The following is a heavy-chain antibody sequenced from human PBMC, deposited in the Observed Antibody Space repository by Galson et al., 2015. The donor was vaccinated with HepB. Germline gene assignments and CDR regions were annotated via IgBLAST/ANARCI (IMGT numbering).Heavy chain of an antibody. D-gene: IGHD5-24*01. J-gene: IGHJ4*02. CDR1: GGTFSSYA. CDR2: IIPILGIA. CDR3: ARGWLQFQYYFDY. V-gene: IGHV1-69*04. Sequence: SVKVSCKASGGTFSSYAISWVRQAPGQGLEWMGRIIPILGIANYAQKFQGRVTITADKSTSTAYMELSSLRSEDTAVYYCARGWLQFQYYFDYWGQGTLVTVSS.